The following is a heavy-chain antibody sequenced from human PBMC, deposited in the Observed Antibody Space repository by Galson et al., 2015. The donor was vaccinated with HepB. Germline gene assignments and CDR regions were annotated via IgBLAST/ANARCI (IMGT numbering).Heavy chain of an antibody. J-gene: IGHJ6*03. CDR2: IYYSGST. V-gene: IGHV4-39*01. CDR1: GGSISSSSYY. Sequence: SETLSLTCTVSGGSISSSSYYWGWIRQPPGKGLEWIGSIYYSGSTYYNPSLKSRVTISVDTSKNQFSLKLSSVTAADTAVYYCARPLTIFSYMDVWGKGTTVTVSS. CDR3: ARPLTIFSYMDV. D-gene: IGHD3-3*01.